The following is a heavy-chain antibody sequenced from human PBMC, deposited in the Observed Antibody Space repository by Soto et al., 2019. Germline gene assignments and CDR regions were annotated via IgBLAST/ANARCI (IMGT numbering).Heavy chain of an antibody. CDR1: GGTFSSYT. CDR3: ASGADIVVVPAARGDNWFDP. V-gene: IGHV1-69*02. D-gene: IGHD2-2*01. Sequence: ASVKVSCKASGGTFSSYTISWVRQAPGQGLEWMGRIIPILGIANYAQKFQGRVTITADKSTSTAYMELSSLRSEDTAVYYCASGADIVVVPAARGDNWFDPWGQGTLVTVSS. J-gene: IGHJ5*02. CDR2: IIPILGIA.